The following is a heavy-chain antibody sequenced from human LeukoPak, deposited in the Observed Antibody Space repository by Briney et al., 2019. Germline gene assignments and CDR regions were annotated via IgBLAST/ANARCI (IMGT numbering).Heavy chain of an antibody. CDR2: INPNSGGT. J-gene: IGHJ4*02. Sequence: ASVKVSCKASGYTFTSYYIHWVRQAAGQGLEWMGRINPNSGGTSFAQKFQGRVTMTRDTSISTAYMELSRLRSDDTAVYYCARENGDYSSNYFDYWGQGTLVTDSS. CDR1: GYTFTSYY. D-gene: IGHD4-17*01. CDR3: ARENGDYSSNYFDY. V-gene: IGHV1-2*06.